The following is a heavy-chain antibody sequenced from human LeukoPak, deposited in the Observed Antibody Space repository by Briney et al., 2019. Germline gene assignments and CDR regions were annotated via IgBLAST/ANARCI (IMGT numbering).Heavy chain of an antibody. CDR1: GYTFTGYY. Sequence: ASVKVSCKASGYTFTGYYMHWVRQAPGQGLEWMGWINPNSGGTNYAQKFQGRVTMTRDTSISTAYMELSRLRSDDTAVYYCARSIAAAGTIYAGYWGQGTLVTVSS. CDR3: ARSIAAAGTIYAGY. CDR2: INPNSGGT. V-gene: IGHV1-2*02. J-gene: IGHJ4*02. D-gene: IGHD6-13*01.